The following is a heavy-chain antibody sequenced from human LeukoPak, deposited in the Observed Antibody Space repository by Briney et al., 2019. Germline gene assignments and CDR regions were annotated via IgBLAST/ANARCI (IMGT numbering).Heavy chain of an antibody. CDR2: ISGSGGST. V-gene: IGHV3-23*01. CDR1: GFTFSSYA. J-gene: IGHJ5*02. CDR3: AKEGNSSSWSCFDP. Sequence: SGGSLRLSCAASGFTFSSYAMSWVRQAPGKGLEWVSAISGSGGSTYYADSVKGRFTISRDNSKNTLYLQMNSLRAEGTAVYYCAKEGNSSSWSCFDPWGQGTLVTVSS. D-gene: IGHD6-13*01.